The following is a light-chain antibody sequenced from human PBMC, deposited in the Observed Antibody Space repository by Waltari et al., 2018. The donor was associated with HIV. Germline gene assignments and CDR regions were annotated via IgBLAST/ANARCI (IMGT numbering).Light chain of an antibody. Sequence: DILLTQSPSFLSASLGDRVTITCRSTQTIKTSLDWYRQRVGEGPQPLIFFASALHTGAPSRFGGRGSGTEFNLTINGLQTEDVATYFCQQLFAYPRTFGQGT. CDR3: QQLFAYPRT. J-gene: IGKJ1*01. CDR2: FAS. V-gene: IGKV1-9*01. CDR1: QTIKTS.